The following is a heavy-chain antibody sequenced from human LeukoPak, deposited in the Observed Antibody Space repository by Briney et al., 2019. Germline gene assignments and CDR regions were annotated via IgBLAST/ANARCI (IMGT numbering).Heavy chain of an antibody. Sequence: ASVTVSCKASGYTFTGYYMHWVRQAPGQGLEWMGWINPNSGGTNYAQKFQGRVTMTRDTSISTAYMELSRLRSDDTAVYYCARDKGRITMIVPGYWGQGTLVTVSS. CDR2: INPNSGGT. J-gene: IGHJ4*02. V-gene: IGHV1-2*02. CDR1: GYTFTGYY. D-gene: IGHD3-22*01. CDR3: ARDKGRITMIVPGY.